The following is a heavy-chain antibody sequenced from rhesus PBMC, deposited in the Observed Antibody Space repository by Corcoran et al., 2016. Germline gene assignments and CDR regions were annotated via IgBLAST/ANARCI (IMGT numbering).Heavy chain of an antibody. J-gene: IGHJ4*01. CDR2: ISYSGST. Sequence: QLQLQESGPGLVKPSETLSLTCAVSGYSISSGYGWSWIRQPPGKGLEWIGYISYSGSTSYSPALKSRVTMSRDTSKNQFSLKLSSVTAADTGVYYCAREGSYPDYWGQGVLVTVSS. V-gene: IGHV4-122*02. CDR1: GYSISSGYG. D-gene: IGHD1-44*02. CDR3: AREGSYPDY.